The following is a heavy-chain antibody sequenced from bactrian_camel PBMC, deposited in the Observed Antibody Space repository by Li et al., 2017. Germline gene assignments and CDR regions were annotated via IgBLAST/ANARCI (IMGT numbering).Heavy chain of an antibody. CDR3: AASVGYCYTRVPLVASQYSY. D-gene: IGHD2*01. V-gene: IGHV3S53*01. Sequence: VQLVESGGGSVQAGGSLRLSCVASGYTWCIAWFRQAPGKEREGVAFLDSDGTTTYSDSVKGRFTVSRDNDKNTLYLEMNSLKIDDTATYICAASVGYCYTRVPLVASQYSYWGQGTQVTVS. CDR1: GYTWCI. CDR2: LDSDGTT. J-gene: IGHJ4*01.